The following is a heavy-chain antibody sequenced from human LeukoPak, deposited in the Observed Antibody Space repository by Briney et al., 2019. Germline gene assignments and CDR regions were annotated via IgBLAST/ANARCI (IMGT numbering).Heavy chain of an antibody. CDR1: GGSFSGHY. CDR2: INNSAST. D-gene: IGHD2-2*01. J-gene: IGHJ4*02. CDR3: ARELGYCSSTSCSRRRYFDY. V-gene: IGHV4-34*01. Sequence: PSETLSLTCAVYGGSFSGHYWSWTRQPPGNGLEWIWEINNSASTNNNPPLKSRVTISVDTSKTQFSLKLSSVTDAETAVYYCARELGYCSSTSCSRRRYFDYWGQGTLVTVSS.